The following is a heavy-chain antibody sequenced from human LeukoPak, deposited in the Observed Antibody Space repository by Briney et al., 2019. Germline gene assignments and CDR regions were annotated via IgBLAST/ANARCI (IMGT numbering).Heavy chain of an antibody. V-gene: IGHV1-18*01. CDR2: ISAYNGNT. CDR1: GYTFTSYG. Sequence: ASEKVSCKASGYTFTSYGISWVRQAPGQGLEWMGWISAYNGNTNYAQKLQGRVTMTTDTSTSTAYMELRSLRSDDTAVYYCAREGDGYNYYGWFDPWGQGTLVTVSS. D-gene: IGHD5-24*01. CDR3: AREGDGYNYYGWFDP. J-gene: IGHJ5*02.